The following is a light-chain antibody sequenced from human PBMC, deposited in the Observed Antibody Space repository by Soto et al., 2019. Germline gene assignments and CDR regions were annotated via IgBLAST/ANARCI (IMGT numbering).Light chain of an antibody. CDR2: KAT. CDR1: QSIDYW. J-gene: IGKJ2*01. CDR3: QQYNSYSYT. V-gene: IGKV1-5*03. Sequence: DIQMTQSPSTLSASVGQTVTITCRASQSIDYWLAWYQQKPGKAPKLLIYKATSLESGVPSRFSGSGSGTEFTLTISSLQPDDFATYYCQQYNSYSYTFGQGTKVEIK.